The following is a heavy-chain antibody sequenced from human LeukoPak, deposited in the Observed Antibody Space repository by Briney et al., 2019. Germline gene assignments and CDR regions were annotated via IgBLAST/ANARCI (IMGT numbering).Heavy chain of an antibody. V-gene: IGHV3-21*01. CDR1: GFTFSSYA. CDR2: ISSSSSYI. J-gene: IGHJ4*02. D-gene: IGHD5-24*01. CDR3: ARARDGYPIGYFDY. Sequence: PGGSLRLSCAASGFTFSSYAMHWVRQAPGKGLEWVSSISSSSSYIYYADSVKGRFTISRDNAKNSLYLQMNSLRAEDTAVYYCARARDGYPIGYFDYWGQGTLVTVSS.